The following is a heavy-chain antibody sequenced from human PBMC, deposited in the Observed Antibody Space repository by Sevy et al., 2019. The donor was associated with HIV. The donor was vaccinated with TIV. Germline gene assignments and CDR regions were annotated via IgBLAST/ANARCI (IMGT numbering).Heavy chain of an antibody. CDR2: ISSSSSYI. J-gene: IGHJ4*02. CDR3: ARDDQAGQFDY. V-gene: IGHV3-21*01. D-gene: IGHD6-19*01. Sequence: GGSLRLSCAASGFTFSSYSMNWVRQAPGKGLEWVSSISSSSSYIYYAASVKGRFTISRDNAKNSLYLQMNSLRAEDTAVYYCARDDQAGQFDYWGQGTLVTFSS. CDR1: GFTFSSYS.